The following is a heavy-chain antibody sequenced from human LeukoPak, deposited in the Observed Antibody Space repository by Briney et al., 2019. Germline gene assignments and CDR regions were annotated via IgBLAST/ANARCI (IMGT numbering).Heavy chain of an antibody. CDR2: IKKDGSEK. CDR3: ARSGVSYSTSSGAFDI. V-gene: IGHV3-7*01. D-gene: IGHD6-6*01. CDR1: GFTFSSYW. J-gene: IGHJ3*02. Sequence: GGSLRLSCAASGFTFSSYWMSWVRQAPGKGLEWVAHIKKDGSEKYYVDSVKGRFTISRDNAKNSLHLQMNSLRAEDTAVYYCARSGVSYSTSSGAFDIWGQGTMVTVSS.